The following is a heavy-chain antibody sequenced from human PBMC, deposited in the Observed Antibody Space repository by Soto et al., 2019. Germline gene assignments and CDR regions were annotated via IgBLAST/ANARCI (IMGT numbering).Heavy chain of an antibody. V-gene: IGHV4-4*02. CDR2: IYHSGNT. J-gene: IGHJ4*02. Sequence: QVQLQESGPGLVKPSGTLSLTCAVSGGSISSSNWWSWVRQPPGKGLEWIGEIYHSGNTNYNPSLKGRXTXAXXKSRNPFSLKLSSVTAADTAVYYCARRWGEGRVDYWGQGTLVTVSS. CDR1: GGSISSSNW. CDR3: ARRWGEGRVDY. D-gene: IGHD3-10*01.